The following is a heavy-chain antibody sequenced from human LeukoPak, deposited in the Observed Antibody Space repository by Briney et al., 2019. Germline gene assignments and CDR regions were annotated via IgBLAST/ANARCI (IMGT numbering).Heavy chain of an antibody. CDR3: ARGRHYYGSGSYYKNAYYFDY. D-gene: IGHD3-10*01. J-gene: IGHJ4*02. CDR2: IYHSGST. Sequence: SETLSLTCAVSGGSISSSNWWSWVCQPPGKGLEWIGEIYHSGSTNYNPSLKSQVTISVDKSKNQFSLKLSSVTAADTAVYYCARGRHYYGSGSYYKNAYYFDYWGQGTLVTVSS. CDR1: GGSISSSNW. V-gene: IGHV4-4*02.